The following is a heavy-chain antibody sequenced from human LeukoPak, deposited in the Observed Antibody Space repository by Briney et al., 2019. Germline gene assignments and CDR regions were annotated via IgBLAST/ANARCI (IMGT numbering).Heavy chain of an antibody. D-gene: IGHD3-9*01. J-gene: IGHJ4*02. V-gene: IGHV4-39*01. CDR2: IYYSGST. CDR3: ASSIYYDILTGPHGFDY. Sequence: PSETLSLTCTVSSGSISSSSYYWGWIRQPPGKGLEWIGSIYYSGSTYYNPSLKSRVTISVDTSKNQFSLKLSSVTAADTAVYYCASSIYYDILTGPHGFDYWGQGTLVTVSS. CDR1: SGSISSSSYY.